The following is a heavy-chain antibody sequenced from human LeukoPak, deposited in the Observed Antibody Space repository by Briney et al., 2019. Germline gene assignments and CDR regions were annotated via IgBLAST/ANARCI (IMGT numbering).Heavy chain of an antibody. Sequence: LETLSLTCTVAGASVGRYYWGWIRQPAGKGLEWIGRIYTSGNTNYNPSLKSRVTISRDTSKNQFSLRVTSVTAADTAVYYCARDYGGNYHFDYWGQGTLVTVSS. CDR1: GASVGRYY. CDR3: ARDYGGNYHFDY. V-gene: IGHV4-4*07. D-gene: IGHD4-23*01. CDR2: IYTSGNT. J-gene: IGHJ4*02.